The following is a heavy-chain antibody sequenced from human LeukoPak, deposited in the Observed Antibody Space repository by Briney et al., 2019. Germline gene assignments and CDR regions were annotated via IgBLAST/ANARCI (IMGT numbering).Heavy chain of an antibody. V-gene: IGHV1-2*02. J-gene: IGHJ4*02. CDR2: INTNTGAT. CDR1: GYTFTAYY. Sequence: ASVKVSCQASGYTFTAYYMHWVRQAPGQGLEWMAWINTNTGATRFAQEFQGRVTMTRDTSISTAYMDLSRLTSDDTAVYYCARDRYGDGFAHFDYWGQGTLVTVSS. CDR3: ARDRYGDGFAHFDY. D-gene: IGHD5-24*01.